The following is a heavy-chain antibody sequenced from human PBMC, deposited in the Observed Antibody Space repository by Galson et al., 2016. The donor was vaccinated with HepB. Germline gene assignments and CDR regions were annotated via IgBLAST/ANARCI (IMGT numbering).Heavy chain of an antibody. CDR3: AKDRLSGHGDYSWGIFDI. CDR1: GFTFSNHA. J-gene: IGHJ3*02. Sequence: SLRLSCAASGFTFSNHAMSWVRQAPGKGLEWVSVITGSGVTYYADSVKGRFTISRDNSNNKLFLQMNSLTTEDTAIYFCAKDRLSGHGDYSWGIFDIWGRGTEVTVSS. D-gene: IGHD4-17*01. V-gene: IGHV3-23*01. CDR2: ITGSGVT.